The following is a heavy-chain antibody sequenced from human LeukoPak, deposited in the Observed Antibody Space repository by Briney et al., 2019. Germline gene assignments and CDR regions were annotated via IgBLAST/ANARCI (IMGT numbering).Heavy chain of an antibody. CDR1: GGSFSGYY. D-gene: IGHD6-19*01. J-gene: IGHJ2*01. CDR3: ARVLEGSSGQHWYFDL. CDR2: INHSGST. Sequence: SECLSLTCAVYGGSFSGYYWSWIRQPPGKGLEWIGEINHSGSTNYNPSLKSRVTISVDTSKNQFSLRLSSVTAADTAVYYCARVLEGSSGQHWYFDLWGRGTLVTVSS. V-gene: IGHV4-34*01.